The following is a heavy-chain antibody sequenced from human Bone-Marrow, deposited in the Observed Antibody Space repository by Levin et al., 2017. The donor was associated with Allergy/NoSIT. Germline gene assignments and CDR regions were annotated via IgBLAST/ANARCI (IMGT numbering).Heavy chain of an antibody. CDR2: IGTAADS. V-gene: IGHV3-13*04. D-gene: IGHD2-2*01. CDR3: ARVALSRDGTSTSCSDSGYYFDY. J-gene: IGHJ4*02. Sequence: TGGSLRLSCAASGFTFSSYDMHWVRQATGRGLEWVSAIGTAADSYYSGSVKGRFTVSRDNAKHSFYLQLNSLRAGDTAVYYFARVALSRDGTSTSCSDSGYYFDYWGQGTLVTVSS. CDR1: GFTFSSYD.